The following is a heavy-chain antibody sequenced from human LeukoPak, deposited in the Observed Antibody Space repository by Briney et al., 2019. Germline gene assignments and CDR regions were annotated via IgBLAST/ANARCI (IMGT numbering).Heavy chain of an antibody. V-gene: IGHV3-66*01. CDR1: GFTVSSNY. J-gene: IGHJ4*02. Sequence: GGSLRLSCAASGFTVSSNYMSWVRQAPGKGLEWVSVIYSGGSTYYADSVKGRFTISRDNSKNTLYLQMNSLRAEDTAVYYCARGLKKLWFGEFWGQGTLVTVSS. CDR2: IYSGGST. D-gene: IGHD3-10*01. CDR3: ARGLKKLWFGEF.